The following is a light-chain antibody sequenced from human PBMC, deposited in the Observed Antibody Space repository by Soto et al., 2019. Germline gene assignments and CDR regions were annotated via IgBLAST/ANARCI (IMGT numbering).Light chain of an antibody. Sequence: EIVLTQSPGTLSLSPGERATLSCRASQSVSSSYLAWYQQTPGQAPRLLIYGASSRATGIPGRFSGSGSGTDFTLTISRLEPEDFAVYYCQQYGSSLLTFGGGTKVDIK. CDR2: GAS. CDR1: QSVSSSY. V-gene: IGKV3-20*01. CDR3: QQYGSSLLT. J-gene: IGKJ4*01.